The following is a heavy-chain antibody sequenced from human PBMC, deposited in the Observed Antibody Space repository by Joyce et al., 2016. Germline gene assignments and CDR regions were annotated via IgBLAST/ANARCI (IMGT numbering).Heavy chain of an antibody. J-gene: IGHJ4*02. CDR1: GFTFSIYS. Sequence: EVQLVESGGGLVQPGGSLRLSCAASGFTFSIYSMNWVRQAPGKGLDWISYITSSSTTLLYTDSVKGRFTISRDDAKNSLYLQMNSLRDEDTAVYYCATSRGHLEYWGQGTLVTVSS. CDR3: ATSRGHLEY. V-gene: IGHV3-48*02. CDR2: ITSSSTTL. D-gene: IGHD6-25*01.